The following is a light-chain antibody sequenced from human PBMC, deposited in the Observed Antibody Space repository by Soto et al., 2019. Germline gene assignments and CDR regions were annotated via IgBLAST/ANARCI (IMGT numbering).Light chain of an antibody. V-gene: IGKV3-15*01. CDR2: GAS. J-gene: IGKJ1*01. CDR1: QSVSSN. CDR3: QQYNNWPRT. Sequence: EIVMTQSPATLSVSPGERATLSCRASQSVSSNLAWYQQKPGQAPRLLIYGASTRATGIPARFSGSGSGTEFTLTISSLQSEDFAVYYWQQYNNWPRTFSQGTKVEIK.